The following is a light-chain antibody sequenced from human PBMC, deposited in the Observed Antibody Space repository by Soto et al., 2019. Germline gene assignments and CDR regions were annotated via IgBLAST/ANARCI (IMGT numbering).Light chain of an antibody. V-gene: IGKV1-39*01. CDR2: AAS. CDR3: QQSYTTPSIT. J-gene: IGKJ5*01. CDR1: QSISSY. Sequence: DIQMTQSPSSLSASVGYRVTITCRASQSISSYLNWYQQKVGKAPKLLIYAASSLQSGVPSRFSGSGSGTDFTLTITSLQPEDFATYYCQQSYTTPSITFGQGTRLEIK.